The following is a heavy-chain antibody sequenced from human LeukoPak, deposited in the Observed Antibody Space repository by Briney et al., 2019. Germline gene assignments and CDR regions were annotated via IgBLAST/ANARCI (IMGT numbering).Heavy chain of an antibody. CDR2: IGTAGDT. CDR1: GFTFSSYD. J-gene: IGHJ3*02. D-gene: IGHD1-26*01. V-gene: IGHV3-13*01. Sequence: PGGSLRLSCAASGFTFSSYDMHWVRQATGKGLEWVSAIGTAGDTYYPGSVKGRFTISRENAKNSLYLQMNSLRAGDTAVYYCARGRQETFVGWELLRGVGAFDIWGQGTMVTVSS. CDR3: ARGRQETFVGWELLRGVGAFDI.